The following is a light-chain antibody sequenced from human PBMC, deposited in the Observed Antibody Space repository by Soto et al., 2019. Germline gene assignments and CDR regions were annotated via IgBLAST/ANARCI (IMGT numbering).Light chain of an antibody. J-gene: IGKJ4*01. CDR3: QQRINWPLT. V-gene: IGKV3-11*01. CDR1: QSVTSF. CDR2: DAS. Sequence: EIVLTQSPATLSLSPGERATLSCRASQSVTSFLAWYQQKPGQAPRLLIYDASNRATGIPARFSGRGSGTDFTLTISILEPVDFAVYYCQQRINWPLTFGGGTKVEIK.